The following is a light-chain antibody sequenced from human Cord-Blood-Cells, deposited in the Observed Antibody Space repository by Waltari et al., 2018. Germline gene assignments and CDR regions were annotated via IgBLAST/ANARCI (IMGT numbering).Light chain of an antibody. V-gene: IGKV3-20*01. CDR2: GAS. CDR1: QSVSSSY. CDR3: QRYGSSLSWT. J-gene: IGKJ1*01. Sequence: TQSPGTLSLSPGERANLSCRASQSVSSSYLAWYQQKPGQAPRLLIYGASSRATGIPDRFSGSGSGTDFTLTISRLEPEDFAVYYCQRYGSSLSWTFGQGTKVEIK.